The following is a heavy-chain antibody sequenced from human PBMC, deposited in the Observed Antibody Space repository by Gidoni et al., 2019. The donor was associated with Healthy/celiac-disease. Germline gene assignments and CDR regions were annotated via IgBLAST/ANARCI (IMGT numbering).Heavy chain of an antibody. V-gene: IGHV1-2*02. Sequence: QVQLVQSGAEVKKPGASVKVSCKTSGYTFTGYYMHWVRQAPGQGLEWLGWINPNTGGTNYAQKFQGRVTMTRDTSISTAYMELSRLRSDDTAVYYCARDHMTTGNHDYWGQGTLVTVSS. CDR3: ARDHMTTGNHDY. CDR2: INPNTGGT. D-gene: IGHD4-4*01. CDR1: GYTFTGYY. J-gene: IGHJ4*02.